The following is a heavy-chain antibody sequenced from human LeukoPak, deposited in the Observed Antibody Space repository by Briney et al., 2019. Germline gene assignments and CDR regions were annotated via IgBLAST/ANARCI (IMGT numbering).Heavy chain of an antibody. Sequence: GGSLRLSCGASGFTFSSYGMSWVRQAPGKGLEWVSGIRGSGDSTYYADSVKGRFTISRDNSKNTLYLQMNSLRAEDTAVYYCAKGPRTVRFGDRHKGMFDYWGRGTLVTVSS. CDR3: AKGPRTVRFGDRHKGMFDY. D-gene: IGHD3-10*01. V-gene: IGHV3-23*01. J-gene: IGHJ4*02. CDR2: IRGSGDST. CDR1: GFTFSSYG.